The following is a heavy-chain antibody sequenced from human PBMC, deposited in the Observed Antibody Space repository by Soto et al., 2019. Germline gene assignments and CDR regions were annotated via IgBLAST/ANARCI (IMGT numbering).Heavy chain of an antibody. J-gene: IGHJ5*02. CDR2: INVSDGST. CDR1: GYPFTSYY. D-gene: IGHD6-19*01. CDR3: AREAAVAGTAFDH. V-gene: IGHV1-46*01. Sequence: KVSCKASGYPFTSYYLHWVRQAPGQGPEWMGRINVSDGSTRYAQNFQGRVTMTRDTSTTTVYMELSPLRSDDTAVYYCAREAAVAGTAFDHWGQGTLVTVSS.